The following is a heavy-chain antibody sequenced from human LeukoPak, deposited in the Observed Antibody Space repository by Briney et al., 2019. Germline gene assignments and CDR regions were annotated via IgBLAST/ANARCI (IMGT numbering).Heavy chain of an antibody. V-gene: IGHV1-18*01. CDR3: ARDLYYYDSSGQQNYFDY. CDR1: GYTFTSYG. J-gene: IGHJ4*02. Sequence: GASVKVSCKASGYTFTSYGISWVRQAPGQGLEWMGWISAYNGNTNYAQKLQGRVTMTRDTSTSTVYMELSSLRSEDTAVYYCARDLYYYDSSGQQNYFDYWGQGTLVTVSS. D-gene: IGHD3-22*01. CDR2: ISAYNGNT.